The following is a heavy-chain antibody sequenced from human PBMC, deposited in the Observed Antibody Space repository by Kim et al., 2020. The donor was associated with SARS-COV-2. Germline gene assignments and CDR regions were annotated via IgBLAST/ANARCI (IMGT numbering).Heavy chain of an antibody. V-gene: IGHV4-39*01. D-gene: IGHD3-3*01. J-gene: IGHJ5*02. CDR3: ARRTSRSSRFLEWLSWFDP. Sequence: SETLSLTCTISGGSISSTSDYWGWIRQPPGKGMEWIASIFYTGNTFYSPSLKGRVTISLDTSKNQFSLKLTSVTAADTAVYYCARRTSRSSRFLEWLSWFDPWGQGTLVTVSS. CDR1: GGSISSTSDY. CDR2: IFYTGNT.